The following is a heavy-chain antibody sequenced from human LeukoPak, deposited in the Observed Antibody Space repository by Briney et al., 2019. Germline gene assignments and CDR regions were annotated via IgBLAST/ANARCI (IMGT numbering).Heavy chain of an antibody. V-gene: IGHV4-39*07. CDR2: GDYSGGT. CDR1: GDSFTSVTDY. CDR3: ARWIKQYGMDV. J-gene: IGHJ6*02. D-gene: IGHD1/OR15-1a*01. Sequence: SETLSLTCTVSGDSFTSVTDYWAWIRQPPGKGLEWIASGDYSGGTYYNPSLKSRVTISVDTSKNQFSLKLSSVTAADTAVYYCARWIKQYGMDVWGQGTTVTVSS.